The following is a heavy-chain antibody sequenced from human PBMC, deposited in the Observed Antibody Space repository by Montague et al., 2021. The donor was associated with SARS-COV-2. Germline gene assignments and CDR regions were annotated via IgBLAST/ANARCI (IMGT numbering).Heavy chain of an antibody. Sequence: PALGKPTQTLTLTCTLSGFSLSTSGMRASWIRQPPGKALEWLARIDWDDGKFYSTSLKTRLTISKDTSKNQVVLTMTNMDPVDTATYYCARSYYDILTNYYDAFDIWGQGTMVTVSS. CDR3: ARSYYDILTNYYDAFDI. CDR1: GFSLSTSGMR. V-gene: IGHV2-70*04. D-gene: IGHD3-9*01. CDR2: IDWDDGK. J-gene: IGHJ3*02.